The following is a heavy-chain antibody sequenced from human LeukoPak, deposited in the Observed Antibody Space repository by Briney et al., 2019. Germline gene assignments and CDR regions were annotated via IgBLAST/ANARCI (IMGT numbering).Heavy chain of an antibody. D-gene: IGHD3-3*01. CDR2: IYYSGTT. CDR3: ARHVRFLEWLSSYYFDY. V-gene: IGHV4-39*01. CDR1: GGTISSSSYY. Sequence: PSETLSLTCTVCGGTISSSSYYWGWIRQPPGKGREWSGSIYYSGTTYYNPSLKSRVTISVDTSKSQFSLRLTSVTAEDTAVYYCARHVRFLEWLSSYYFDYWGQGTLVTVSP. J-gene: IGHJ4*02.